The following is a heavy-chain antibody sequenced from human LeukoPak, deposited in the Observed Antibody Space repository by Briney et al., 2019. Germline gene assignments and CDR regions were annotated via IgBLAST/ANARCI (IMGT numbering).Heavy chain of an antibody. V-gene: IGHV4-34*01. CDR3: ARGSKYYDILG. J-gene: IGHJ4*02. Sequence: PSETLSLTCAVYGGSFSGYYWSWIRQPPGKGLEWIGEINHSGPTNYNPSLKSRVTISVDTSKNQFSLKLSSVTAADTAVYYCARGSKYYDILGWGQGTLVSLCS. D-gene: IGHD3-9*01. CDR2: INHSGPT. CDR1: GGSFSGYY.